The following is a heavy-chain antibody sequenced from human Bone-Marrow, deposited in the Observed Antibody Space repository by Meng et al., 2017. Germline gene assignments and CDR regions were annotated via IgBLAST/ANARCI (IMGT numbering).Heavy chain of an antibody. CDR3: ARRLWSQERDAFDI. CDR1: GSSFTSYW. J-gene: IGHJ3*02. Sequence: GGSLRLSCKGSGSSFTSYWIVWARQMPGKGLDWMGIIYPGDSDTRYSPSFQGQVTISADKSISTAYLQWSSLKASDTAIYYCARRLWSQERDAFDIWGQGTMVTVSS. D-gene: IGHD3-3*01. CDR2: IYPGDSDT. V-gene: IGHV5-51*01.